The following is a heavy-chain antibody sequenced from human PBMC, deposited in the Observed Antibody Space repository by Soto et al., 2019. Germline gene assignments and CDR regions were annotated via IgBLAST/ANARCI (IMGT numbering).Heavy chain of an antibody. CDR3: ARAAYGSGSYYKPRNWFDP. Sequence: SETLSLTCTVSGGSISSGGYYWSWIRQHPGKGLEWIGYIYYSGSTYYNPSLKSRVTISVDTSKKQISLKLSSVTAADTAVYYCARAAYGSGSYYKPRNWFDPWGQGTLVTVSS. CDR1: GGSISSGGYY. CDR2: IYYSGST. J-gene: IGHJ5*02. V-gene: IGHV4-31*03. D-gene: IGHD3-10*01.